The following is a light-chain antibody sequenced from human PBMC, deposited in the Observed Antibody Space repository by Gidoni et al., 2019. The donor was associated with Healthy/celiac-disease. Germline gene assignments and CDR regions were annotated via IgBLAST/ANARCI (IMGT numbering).Light chain of an antibody. Sequence: EIVLTQSPGTLSLSPGERATLSCRASQSVSSSYLAWYQQKPGQAPRLLIYVASSRATGIPDRFSGSGSGTDFTLTISRLEPEDFAVYYCQQYGSSRWTFGQXTKVEIK. CDR1: QSVSSSY. CDR3: QQYGSSRWT. CDR2: VAS. J-gene: IGKJ1*01. V-gene: IGKV3-20*01.